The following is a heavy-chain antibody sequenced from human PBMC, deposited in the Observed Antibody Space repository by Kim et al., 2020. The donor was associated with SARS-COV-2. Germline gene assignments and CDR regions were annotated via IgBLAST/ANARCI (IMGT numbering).Heavy chain of an antibody. D-gene: IGHD3-22*01. Sequence: PSLKTRVTISGDPSKNPFSLKLSSVTAADTAVYYCARARITMIVVDAFDIWGQGTMVTVSS. CDR3: ARARITMIVVDAFDI. J-gene: IGHJ3*02. V-gene: IGHV4-31*02.